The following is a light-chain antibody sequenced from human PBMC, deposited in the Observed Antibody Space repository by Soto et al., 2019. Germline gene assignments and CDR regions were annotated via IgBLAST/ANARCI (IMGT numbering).Light chain of an antibody. J-gene: IGLJ2*01. CDR1: SSDVGNYKY. Sequence: QSALTQPASVSGSPGQSITISCTGTSSDVGNYKYVSWYQQHPGKAPKLMIYDVSNRPSGVSNRFSGSKSGNTAFLTISGLQAEDEADYYCSSYTSSSTLVFGGGTKLTVL. V-gene: IGLV2-14*01. CDR2: DVS. CDR3: SSYTSSSTLV.